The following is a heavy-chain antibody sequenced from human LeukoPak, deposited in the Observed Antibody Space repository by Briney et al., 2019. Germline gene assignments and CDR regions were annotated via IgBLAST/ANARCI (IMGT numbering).Heavy chain of an antibody. Sequence: GGSLRLSCAASGFTFSSYWMYWVLQAPGKGLVWVSRINSDGTSTTYAESVKGRFTISRDNAKNTLYLQMNSLRAEDTAMYYCARVTSSRGAIDIWGQGTMVTVSS. CDR1: GFTFSSYW. J-gene: IGHJ3*02. CDR2: INSDGTST. V-gene: IGHV3-74*03. CDR3: ARVTSSRGAIDI. D-gene: IGHD6-13*01.